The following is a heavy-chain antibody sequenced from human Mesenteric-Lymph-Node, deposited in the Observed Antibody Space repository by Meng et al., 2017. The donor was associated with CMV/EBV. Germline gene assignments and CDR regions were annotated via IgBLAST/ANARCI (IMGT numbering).Heavy chain of an antibody. Sequence: QIPLKQSGPTLVKPTHTLTRTCTFSGFSLSTSGVGVGWIRQPPGKALEGLALIYWDDDKRYSQSLKSRLTITKDTSKNQVVLTMTNMDPVDTATYYCAHSSGIAAAGPFYFDYWGQGTLVTVSS. CDR3: AHSSGIAAAGPFYFDY. D-gene: IGHD6-13*01. CDR1: GFSLSTSGVG. J-gene: IGHJ4*02. V-gene: IGHV2-5*02. CDR2: IYWDDDK.